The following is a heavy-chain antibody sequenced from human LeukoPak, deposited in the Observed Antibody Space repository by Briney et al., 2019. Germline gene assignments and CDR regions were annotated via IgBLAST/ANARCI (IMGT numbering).Heavy chain of an antibody. CDR2: IYYSGST. D-gene: IGHD6-13*01. CDR3: ARDGSAGRDAFDI. V-gene: IGHV4-59*01. CDR1: GGSISSYY. Sequence: SETLSLTCTVSGGSISSYYWSWIRQPPGKGLEWIGYIYYSGSTNYNPSLKSRGTISVDTSKNQFSLKLSSVTAADTAVYYCARDGSAGRDAFDIWGQGTMVTVSS. J-gene: IGHJ3*02.